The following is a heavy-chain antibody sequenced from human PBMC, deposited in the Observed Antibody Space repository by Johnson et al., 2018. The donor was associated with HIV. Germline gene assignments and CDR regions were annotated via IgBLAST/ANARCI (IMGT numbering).Heavy chain of an antibody. V-gene: IGHV3-66*01. CDR2: IYRGGST. CDR3: ARSGYCTTSSCTDDAFDI. D-gene: IGHD2-2*01. CDR1: GFTFPGYA. Sequence: VESGGGLIQPGRSLRLSCTASGFTFPGYAMNWVRQAPGKGLEWVSLIYRGGSTYYADSVKGRFTISRDNSKNTLYLQMNSLIAEDTAVYYCARSGYCTTSSCTDDAFDIWGQGTMVTVSS. J-gene: IGHJ3*02.